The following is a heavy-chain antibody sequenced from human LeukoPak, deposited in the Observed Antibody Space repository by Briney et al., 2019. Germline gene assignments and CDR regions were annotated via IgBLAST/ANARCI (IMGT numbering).Heavy chain of an antibody. J-gene: IGHJ6*02. Sequence: VKVSCKASGYTFTGYYMHWVRQAPGQGLEWMGRINPNSGGTNYAQKFQGRVTMTRDTSISTAYMKLSRLRSDDTAVYYCARGSYGDYLPYYYYGMDVWGQGTTVTVSS. CDR1: GYTFTGYY. CDR2: INPNSGGT. V-gene: IGHV1-2*06. D-gene: IGHD4-17*01. CDR3: ARGSYGDYLPYYYYGMDV.